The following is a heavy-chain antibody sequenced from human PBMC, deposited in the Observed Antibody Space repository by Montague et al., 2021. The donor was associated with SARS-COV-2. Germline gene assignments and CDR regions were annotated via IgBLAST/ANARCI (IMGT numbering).Heavy chain of an antibody. CDR3: ARDRGDIYGGNSAWFDP. J-gene: IGHJ5*02. V-gene: IGHV4-61*03. D-gene: IGHD4-23*01. CDR1: GASISTGSDY. Sequence: SETLSLTCTVSGASISTGSDYWTWIRQRPGRGLEWIGNFYYSGGSTYNPSLKSRVTISAGTSKNLSSLTLKSVTASDTAVYYCARDRGDIYGGNSAWFDPWGQGTLVTVSS. CDR2: FYYSGGS.